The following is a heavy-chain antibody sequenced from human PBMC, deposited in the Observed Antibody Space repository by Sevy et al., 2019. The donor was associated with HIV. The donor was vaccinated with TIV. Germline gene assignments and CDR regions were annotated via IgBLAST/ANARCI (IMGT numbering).Heavy chain of an antibody. D-gene: IGHD3-10*01. J-gene: IGHJ6*02. CDR2: ISCGGSYI. V-gene: IGHV3-21*06. Sequence: GGSLRLSCAASGFTFSYYTMNWVRQAPGKGLEWVSYISCGGSYISYTDSVKGRFTISRDNAKNSLYLQMNSLRPEDTAMYFCARDGDYYGSGTFDAWGQGTTVTVSS. CDR3: ARDGDYYGSGTFDA. CDR1: GFTFSYYT.